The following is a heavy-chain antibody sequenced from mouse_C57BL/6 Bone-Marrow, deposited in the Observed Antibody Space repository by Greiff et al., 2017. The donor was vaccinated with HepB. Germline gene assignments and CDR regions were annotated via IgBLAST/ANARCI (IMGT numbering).Heavy chain of an antibody. D-gene: IGHD1-1*01. CDR3: TRSVLRFYAMDY. CDR1: GYTFTSYW. V-gene: IGHV1-5*01. Sequence: EVQLQQSGTVLARPGASVKMSCKTSGYTFTSYWMHWVKQRPGQGLEWIGAIYPGNSDTSYNQKFKGKAKLTAVTPASTAYMELSSLTNEDSAVYYCTRSVLRFYAMDYWGQGTSVTVSS. CDR2: IYPGNSDT. J-gene: IGHJ4*01.